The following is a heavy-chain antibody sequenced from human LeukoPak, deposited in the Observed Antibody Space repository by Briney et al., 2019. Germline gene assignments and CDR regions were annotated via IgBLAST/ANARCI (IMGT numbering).Heavy chain of an antibody. V-gene: IGHV1-8*01. CDR1: GYTFTSYD. D-gene: IGHD3-3*01. CDR3: ARHITYYDFWSGHYNWFDP. Sequence: ASVKVSCKASGYTFTSYDINWVRQATGQGLEWMGWMNPNSGNTGYAQKFQGRVTMTRNTSISTAYMELSSLRSEDTAVYYCARHITYYDFWSGHYNWFDPWGQGTLVTVSS. J-gene: IGHJ5*02. CDR2: MNPNSGNT.